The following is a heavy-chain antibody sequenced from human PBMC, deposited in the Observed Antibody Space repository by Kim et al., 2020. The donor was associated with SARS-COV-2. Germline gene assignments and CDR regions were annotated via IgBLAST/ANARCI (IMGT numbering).Heavy chain of an antibody. CDR3: ISYTVVRGVRGPDY. V-gene: IGHV3-49*03. CDR2: IRSKAFGGTA. Sequence: GGSLRLSCTASGFTFGDYAVSWFRQAPGKGLEWVGFIRSKAFGGTAEYAASVAGRFSISRDDSKSIAYLQMNGLKTEDTAVYYCISYTVVRGVRGPDYWGQGTLVTVSS. J-gene: IGHJ4*02. D-gene: IGHD3-10*01. CDR1: GFTFGDYA.